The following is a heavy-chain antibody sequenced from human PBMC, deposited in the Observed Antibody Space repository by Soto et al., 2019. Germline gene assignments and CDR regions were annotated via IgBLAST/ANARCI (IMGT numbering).Heavy chain of an antibody. V-gene: IGHV4-30-4*02. CDR2: ISYSGTT. D-gene: IGHD6-6*01. CDR3: AAPPRY. Sequence: SETLSLTCTVSGGSISSGNYYWSWIRQPPGKGLEWIGFISYSGTTHYSASLRSRVSISVDTSKNQFSLKLTSVTAADTAVYYCAAPPRYWGQGTLVTVSS. J-gene: IGHJ4*02. CDR1: GGSISSGNYY.